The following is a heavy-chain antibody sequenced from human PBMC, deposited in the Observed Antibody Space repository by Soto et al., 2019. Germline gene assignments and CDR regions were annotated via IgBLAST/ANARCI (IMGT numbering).Heavy chain of an antibody. D-gene: IGHD3-22*01. J-gene: IGHJ4*02. CDR2: IYSSGST. CDR3: ARRPLNSNGAY. Sequence: EVQLVESGGDLIQPGGSLGLSCAASGFTVSSNDMSWVRQAPGKGLEWVSLIYSSGSTHYADSVKGRFTISRDNSKNTVHLQMNTLRAEDTAVYYCARRPLNSNGAYWGQGTLVTVSS. V-gene: IGHV3-53*01. CDR1: GFTVSSND.